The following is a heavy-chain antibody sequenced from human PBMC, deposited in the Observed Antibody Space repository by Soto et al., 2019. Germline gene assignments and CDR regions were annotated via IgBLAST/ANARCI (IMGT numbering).Heavy chain of an antibody. CDR1: GGSFSGFY. CDR3: ARGPRMQTIGWPPFDY. D-gene: IGHD6-19*01. V-gene: IGHV4-34*01. CDR2: INDSGTN. Sequence: QVHLQQWGARLLKPSETLSLTCAVYGGSFSGFYCSWFRQPPGKGLEWIGQINDSGTNNYNPSLKSRVTMSVDTSKNQFSLKLSSVTAADAAVYYCARGPRMQTIGWPPFDYWGQGIQVTVSS. J-gene: IGHJ4*02.